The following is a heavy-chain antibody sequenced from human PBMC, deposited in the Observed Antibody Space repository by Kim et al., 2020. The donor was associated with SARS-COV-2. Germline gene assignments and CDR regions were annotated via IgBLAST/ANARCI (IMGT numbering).Heavy chain of an antibody. Sequence: GESLKISCKGSGYKFTSYWIGWVRQMPGKGLEWMGFISPDDSHTRYSPSFQGQVTISADKSISTAYLQWSSLKASDTAMYYCARPDAARAGHDAFDIWGQGTMVTVSS. CDR1: GYKFTSYW. CDR2: ISPDDSHT. V-gene: IGHV5-51*01. D-gene: IGHD6-13*01. J-gene: IGHJ3*02. CDR3: ARPDAARAGHDAFDI.